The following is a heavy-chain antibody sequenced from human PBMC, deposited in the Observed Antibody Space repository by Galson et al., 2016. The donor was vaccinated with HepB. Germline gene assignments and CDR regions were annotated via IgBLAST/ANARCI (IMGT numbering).Heavy chain of an antibody. CDR1: GFTFSNYA. Sequence: SLRLSCAASGFTFSNYAMSWVRQVPGERPEWVSIISGGGGSKYYADSVKGRFTVSRPHSQTTVYLQMNGLRVEDTAVYYCAREPHTPPGDYGDYGPPPPYYYSGMDVWGQGTTVTVSS. CDR3: AREPHTPPGDYGDYGPPPPYYYSGMDV. CDR2: ISGGGGSK. J-gene: IGHJ6*02. D-gene: IGHD4-17*01. V-gene: IGHV3-23*01.